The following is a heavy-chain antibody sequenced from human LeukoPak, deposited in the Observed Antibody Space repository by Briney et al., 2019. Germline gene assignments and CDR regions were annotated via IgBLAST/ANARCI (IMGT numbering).Heavy chain of an antibody. V-gene: IGHV3-7*03. CDR2: IKQDGSEK. CDR1: GFTFSSYE. Sequence: GGSLRLSCAASGFTFSSYEMNWVRQAPGKGLEWVANIKQDGSEKYYVDSVKGRFTISRDNAKNSLYLQMNSLRAEDTAVYYCAREVVVPAAFNWFDPWGQGTLVTVSS. CDR3: AREVVVPAAFNWFDP. J-gene: IGHJ5*02. D-gene: IGHD2-2*01.